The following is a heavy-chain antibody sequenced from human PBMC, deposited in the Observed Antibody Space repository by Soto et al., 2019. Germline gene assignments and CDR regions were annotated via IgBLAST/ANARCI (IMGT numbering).Heavy chain of an antibody. V-gene: IGHV1-46*01. CDR2: ISPSGGTT. CDR3: VRDRFGYGDSGD. J-gene: IGHJ4*02. Sequence: ASVKVSCKASGYTFTSYYMYWVRQAPGQGLEWIGIISPSGGTTSYAQKFQGRVTMTRDTSTSTVYLELSSLRAEDSAMYYCVRDRFGYGDSGDWGQGTLVTVSS. CDR1: GYTFTSYY. D-gene: IGHD4-17*01.